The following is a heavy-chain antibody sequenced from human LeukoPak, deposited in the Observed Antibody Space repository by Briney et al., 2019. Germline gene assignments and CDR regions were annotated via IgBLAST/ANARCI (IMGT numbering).Heavy chain of an antibody. CDR1: GGSISSSSSY. Sequence: SETLSLTCTVSGGSISSSSSYWGWIRQPPGMGLEWIGSIYYSGSTYYNPSLKSRVTISVDTSKNQFSLKVSSVAAADPAVYYCARYESSAYGIDVWGRGTLVTVSS. D-gene: IGHD3-22*01. CDR3: ARYESSAYGIDV. CDR2: IYYSGST. J-gene: IGHJ2*01. V-gene: IGHV4-39*01.